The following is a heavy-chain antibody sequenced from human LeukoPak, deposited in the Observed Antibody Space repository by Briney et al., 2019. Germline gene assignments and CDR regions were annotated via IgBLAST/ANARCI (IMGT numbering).Heavy chain of an antibody. J-gene: IGHJ5*01. CDR1: GFTFSNYG. CDR2: IRHDGTEK. V-gene: IGHV3-30*02. Sequence: PGGSLRLSCVASGFTFSNYGMHWVRQAPGKGLEWLTFIRHDGTEKYYADSVKGRFTISRDNSKKTLYLQMSGLRVEDTAMYYCVKDPRDTYGTNWFVSWGQGTLLIVSS. D-gene: IGHD2-21*01. CDR3: VKDPRDTYGTNWFVS.